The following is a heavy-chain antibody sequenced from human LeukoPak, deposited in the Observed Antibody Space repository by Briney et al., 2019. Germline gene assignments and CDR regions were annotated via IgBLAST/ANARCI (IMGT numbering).Heavy chain of an antibody. V-gene: IGHV3-23*01. CDR2: ISDSGGST. CDR1: GFTFSNYA. J-gene: IGHJ3*02. Sequence: GGSLRLSCAASGFTFSNYALSWVRQAPGQGLEWVSTISDSGGSTYYADSVKGRFTISRDNSKNTLYLQMNSLRAEDTAVYYCARAGSSGYYNAFDIWGQGTMVTVSS. D-gene: IGHD3-22*01. CDR3: ARAGSSGYYNAFDI.